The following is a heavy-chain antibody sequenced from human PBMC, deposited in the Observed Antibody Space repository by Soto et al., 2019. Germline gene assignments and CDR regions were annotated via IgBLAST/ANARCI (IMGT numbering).Heavy chain of an antibody. J-gene: IGHJ6*02. CDR2: IIPIPGTA. CDR1: GGTFGSYA. D-gene: IGHD2-2*01. V-gene: IGHV1-69*01. Sequence: QVQLVQSGAEVKKPGSSVKVSCKASGGTFGSYAISWVRQAPGQGLEWMGGIIPIPGTANYAQKFQGRVTIAADESTSTVYMELSSLRSEDTAVYNCARSQGSSTSLEIYYYYYYGMDVWGQGTTVTVSS. CDR3: ARSQGSSTSLEIYYYYYYGMDV.